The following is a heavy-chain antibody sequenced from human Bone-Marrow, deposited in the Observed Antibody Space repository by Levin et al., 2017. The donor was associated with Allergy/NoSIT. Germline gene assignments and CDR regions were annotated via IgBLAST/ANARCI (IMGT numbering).Heavy chain of an antibody. D-gene: IGHD6-13*01. CDR1: GFTVSSNY. CDR3: ARARSSSSPGDY. CDR2: IYSGGST. Sequence: GGSLRLSCAASGFTVSSNYMSWVRQAPGKGLEWVSVIYSGGSTYYADSVKGRFTISRDNSKNTLYLQMNSLRAEDTAVYYCARARSSSSPGDYWGQGTLVTVSS. V-gene: IGHV3-66*01. J-gene: IGHJ4*02.